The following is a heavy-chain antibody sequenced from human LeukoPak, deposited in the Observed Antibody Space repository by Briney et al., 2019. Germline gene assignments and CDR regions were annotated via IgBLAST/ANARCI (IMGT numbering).Heavy chain of an antibody. CDR1: GDNVSSNTAA. V-gene: IGHV6-1*01. Sequence: SQTLSLTCDISGDNVSSNTAAWNWIRQSPSRGLEWLGRTYYTSRWYNDYVESVKSLITINPDTSKNQFSLQLNSVTPEDTAVYSCEREGGKWFHPGGRGTLVTVS. CDR3: EREGGKWFHP. J-gene: IGHJ5*02. D-gene: IGHD3-16*01. CDR2: TYYTSRWYN.